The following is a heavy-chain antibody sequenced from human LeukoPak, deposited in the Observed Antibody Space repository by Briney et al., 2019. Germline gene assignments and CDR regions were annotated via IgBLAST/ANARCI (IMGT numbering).Heavy chain of an antibody. CDR1: GFTFSSYS. CDR3: ARDTTDGMVTQPHWFDP. J-gene: IGHJ5*02. Sequence: GGSLRLSCAASGFTFSSYSMNWVRQAPGKGLEWVSYISSSSSTIYYADSVKGRFTISRDNAKNSLYLQMNSLRDEDTAVYYCARDTTDGMVTQPHWFDPWGQGTLVTVSS. D-gene: IGHD4-23*01. CDR2: ISSSSSTI. V-gene: IGHV3-48*02.